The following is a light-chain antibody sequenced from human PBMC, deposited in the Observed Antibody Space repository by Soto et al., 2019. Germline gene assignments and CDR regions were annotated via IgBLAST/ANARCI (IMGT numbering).Light chain of an antibody. V-gene: IGKV3-20*01. CDR1: HNISSTY. J-gene: IGKJ2*01. CDR3: QHYGSSMYP. CDR2: GAS. Sequence: EVVLTQSPGTLSLSPGEGATLSCRASHNISSTYLAWYQQKPGQAPRLLIYGASSRATGIPDRFSGSGSGTDFTLTVSRLEPEDFAVFYCQHYGSSMYPFCQGTRLDIK.